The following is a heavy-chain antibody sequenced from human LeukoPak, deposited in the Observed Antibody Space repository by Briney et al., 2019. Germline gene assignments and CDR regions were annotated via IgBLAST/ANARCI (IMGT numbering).Heavy chain of an antibody. CDR1: GYTFTSYG. V-gene: IGHV1-18*01. J-gene: IGHJ4*02. Sequence: ASVKVSCKASGYTFTSYGISWVRQAPGQGLEWMGWISAYNGNTNYAQKLQGRVTMTTDTSTSTAYMELRSLRSDDTAVYYCVRDVHFREYSSSWYWFDYWGQGTLVTVSS. D-gene: IGHD6-13*01. CDR3: VRDVHFREYSSSWYWFDY. CDR2: ISAYNGNT.